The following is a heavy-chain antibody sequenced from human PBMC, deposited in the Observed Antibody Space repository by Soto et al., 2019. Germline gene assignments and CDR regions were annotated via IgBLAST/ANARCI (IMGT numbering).Heavy chain of an antibody. J-gene: IGHJ5*02. CDR1: GYTFTSYY. CDR3: ARGVWVLRYFDWLAWFDT. Sequence: ASVKVSCKASGYTFTSYYMHWVRQAPGQGLEWMGIINPSGGSTSYAQKFQGRVTMTRDTSTSTVYMELSSLRSEDTAVYYCARGVWVLRYFDWLAWFDTWGQVTLVTVSA. V-gene: IGHV1-46*01. D-gene: IGHD3-9*01. CDR2: INPSGGST.